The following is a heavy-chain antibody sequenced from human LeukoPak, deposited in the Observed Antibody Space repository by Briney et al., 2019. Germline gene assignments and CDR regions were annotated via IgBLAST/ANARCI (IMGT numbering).Heavy chain of an antibody. D-gene: IGHD5-12*01. CDR3: AKDADSGYDYYYFDY. Sequence: PGRSLRLSCAASGFTFSDFGMHWARQAPGKGLEWVAVISYDGSNKYYADSVKGRFTISRDNPKNTLYLQMNSLRAEDTAVYYCAKDADSGYDYYYFDYWGQGTLVTVSS. J-gene: IGHJ4*02. V-gene: IGHV3-30*18. CDR1: GFTFSDFG. CDR2: ISYDGSNK.